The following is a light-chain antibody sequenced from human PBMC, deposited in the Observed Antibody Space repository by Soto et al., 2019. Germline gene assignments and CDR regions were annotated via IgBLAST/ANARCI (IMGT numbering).Light chain of an antibody. V-gene: IGKV2D-29*01. CDR3: VQSIQPRT. CDR2: DVS. CDR1: QRLLHNDGKTY. J-gene: IGKJ1*01. Sequence: DIVMTQTPLSLSVTPGQPASISCKSSQRLLHNDGKTYLYWYLQKLGQPPQLLIYDVSKRFSGVPARFSGSGSGTEFTLKSSRVEAEDVGVYYCVQSIQPRTFGQGTKVEIK.